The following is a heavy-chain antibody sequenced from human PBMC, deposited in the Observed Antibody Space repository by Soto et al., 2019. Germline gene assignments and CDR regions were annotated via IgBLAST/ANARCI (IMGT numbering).Heavy chain of an antibody. Sequence: WENLFLTLTASGGSINTFYWSWVLQPAWQVLPRIGRIFSSGSTSFNPSLESRVAMSLDTSKNHFSLNLPSVTAADMAVYYCAREGSYSAYNFAHGIQLWSFDFWGQGALARVSS. CDR2: IFSSGST. CDR1: GGSINTFY. J-gene: IGHJ4*02. V-gene: IGHV4-4*07. CDR3: AREGSYSAYNFAHGIQLWSFDF. D-gene: IGHD5-12*01.